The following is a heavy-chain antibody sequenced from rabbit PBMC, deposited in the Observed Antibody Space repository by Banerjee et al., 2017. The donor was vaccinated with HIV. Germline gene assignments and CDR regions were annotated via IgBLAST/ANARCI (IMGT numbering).Heavy chain of an antibody. CDR2: INTSSGNT. CDR3: ARDGGSGWGAPYYFNL. CDR1: GFSFTNKYV. V-gene: IGHV1S40*01. Sequence: QSLEESGGDLVKPEGSLTLTCTTSGFSFTNKYVMCWVRQAPGKGLEWIACINTSSGNTVYATWAKGRFTISKTSWTTVTLQMTSLTAADTASYFCARDGGSGWGAPYYFNLWGPGTLVTVS. J-gene: IGHJ4*01. D-gene: IGHD4-1*01.